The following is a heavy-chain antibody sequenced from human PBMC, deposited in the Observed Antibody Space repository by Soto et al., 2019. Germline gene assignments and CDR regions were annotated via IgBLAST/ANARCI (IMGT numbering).Heavy chain of an antibody. CDR1: GGSISTNNW. J-gene: IGHJ4*02. D-gene: IGHD2-2*01. CDR2: VHHTGNT. V-gene: IGHV4-4*02. Sequence: QVQLQESGPGLVKPSGTLSLTCAVSGGSISTNNWWHWIRQPPGEGLEWIGEVHHTGNTNYSPSLKSRVTMSLDESRNQFSLSLNSVTAADTAVYYCARERGAGTYQGFDYWGQGTLVTVSS. CDR3: ARERGAGTYQGFDY.